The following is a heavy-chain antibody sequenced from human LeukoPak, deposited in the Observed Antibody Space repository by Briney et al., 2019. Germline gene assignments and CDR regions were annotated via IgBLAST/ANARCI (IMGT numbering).Heavy chain of an antibody. V-gene: IGHV4-30-2*01. Sequence: TLSLTCAVSGGSISSGGYSWSWIRQPPGKGLEWIGYIYHSGSTYYNPSLKSRVTISVDRSKNQFSLKLISVTAADTAVYYCARGATRPRFDYWGQGTLVTVSS. CDR2: IYHSGST. CDR1: GGSISSGGYS. D-gene: IGHD1-14*01. CDR3: ARGATRPRFDY. J-gene: IGHJ4*02.